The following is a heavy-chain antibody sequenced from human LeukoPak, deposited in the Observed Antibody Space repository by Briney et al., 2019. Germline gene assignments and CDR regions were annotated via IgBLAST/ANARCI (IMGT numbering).Heavy chain of an antibody. CDR2: IYYSGST. CDR3: AREGMRYSYGYGFDY. V-gene: IGHV4-59*12. J-gene: IGHJ4*02. Sequence: SETLSLTCTVSGGSISSYYWSWIRQTPGKGLAWIGYIYYSGSTNYNPSLKSRVTISVDTSKNQFSLQLSSVTAADTAVYYCAREGMRYSYGYGFDYWGQGTLVTVSS. CDR1: GGSISSYY. D-gene: IGHD5-18*01.